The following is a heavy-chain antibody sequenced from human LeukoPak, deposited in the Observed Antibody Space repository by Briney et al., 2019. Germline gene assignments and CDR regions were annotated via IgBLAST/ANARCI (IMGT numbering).Heavy chain of an antibody. D-gene: IGHD2-15*01. CDR1: RFTFSNYV. Sequence: PGGSLRLSCAASRFTFSNYVMSWVRQAPGKGLKWVSIISSSDGTTFYADSVKGRFTISRDNSKNTLYLQMNSLRAEDTAVYYCASSAAIYYYYYYGMDVWGQGTTVTVSS. J-gene: IGHJ6*02. V-gene: IGHV3-23*01. CDR3: ASSAAIYYYYYYGMDV. CDR2: ISSSDGTT.